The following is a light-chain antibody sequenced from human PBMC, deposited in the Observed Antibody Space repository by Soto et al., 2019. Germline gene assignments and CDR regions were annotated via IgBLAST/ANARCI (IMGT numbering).Light chain of an antibody. CDR3: HQYDNAPFT. V-gene: IGKV3-20*01. Sequence: EIELTQSPGSLSLSPGERATLSCRASQSISSNYLAWYQQRPGQSPRLLIYGASSRATGIPDRFSGSGFGTDFALTISRLEPEDFAVYYCHQYDNAPFTFGPGTRVGIK. CDR2: GAS. J-gene: IGKJ3*01. CDR1: QSISSNY.